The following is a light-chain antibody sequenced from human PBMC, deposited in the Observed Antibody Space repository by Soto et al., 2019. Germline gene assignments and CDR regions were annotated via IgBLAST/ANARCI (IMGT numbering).Light chain of an antibody. CDR3: CSYTSRSVYV. V-gene: IGLV2-14*01. CDR1: SSDVGGYNY. CDR2: DVS. J-gene: IGLJ1*01. Sequence: QSALTQPASVSGSPGQSIAISCTGTSSDVGGYNYVSWYQQHPGKAPKLIIYDVSYRPSGVSNRFSGSKSGNTASLTISGLQAEDDADYYCCSYTSRSVYVFGTGTKVTVL.